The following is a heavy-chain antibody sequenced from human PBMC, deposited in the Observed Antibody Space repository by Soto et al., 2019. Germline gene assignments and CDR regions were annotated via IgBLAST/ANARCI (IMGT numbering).Heavy chain of an antibody. Sequence: GGSLRLSCAASGFTFSSYAMHWVRRAPGKGLEYVSAISSNGGYTYYANSVKGRFTISRDNSKNTLYLQMGSLRAEDMAVYYCARLRDGYDLAYWGQGTPVTVSS. D-gene: IGHD5-12*01. J-gene: IGHJ4*02. CDR3: ARLRDGYDLAY. CDR1: GFTFSSYA. V-gene: IGHV3-64*01. CDR2: ISSNGGYT.